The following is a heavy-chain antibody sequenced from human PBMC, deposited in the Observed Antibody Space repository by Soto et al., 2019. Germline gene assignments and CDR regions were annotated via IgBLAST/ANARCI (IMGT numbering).Heavy chain of an antibody. Sequence: QVQLVQSGAEVTKPGASVKVSCKVSGYTLTALSMPWVRQAPGKGLEWMGGFAPEDGETVYAQKFQGGVNMTEATCTATAYIELSSLRSDDLAVYYCQTDRDIVTCYYMYWGQRTVVTVSS. CDR2: FAPEDGET. V-gene: IGHV1-24*01. J-gene: IGHJ4*02. CDR3: QTDRDIVTCYYMY. CDR1: GYTLTALS. D-gene: IGHD3-9*01.